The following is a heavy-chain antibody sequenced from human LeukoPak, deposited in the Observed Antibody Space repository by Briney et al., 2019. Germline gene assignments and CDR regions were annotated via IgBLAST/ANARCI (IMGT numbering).Heavy chain of an antibody. CDR1: GFSLSTFW. V-gene: IGHV3-7*04. CDR3: AGGVSY. J-gene: IGHJ4*02. CDR2: IKHDGSVK. Sequence: GGSLRLSCTASGFSLSTFWMNWVRQAPGKGLEWVANIKHDGSVKYYVDSVKGRFTISRDNAMQSLYLRMNSLRAEDTAVYYCAGGVSYWGRGTLVTVSS.